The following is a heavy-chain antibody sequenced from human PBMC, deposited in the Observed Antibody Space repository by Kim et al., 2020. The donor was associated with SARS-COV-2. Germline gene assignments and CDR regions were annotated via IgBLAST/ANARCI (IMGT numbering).Heavy chain of an antibody. Sequence: GGSLRLSCAASGFTFNYYAMSWVRQAPGKGLEWVSGITGGGSAYYADSVKGRFTISRDNSKNTLYLQMNSLRAEDTAVYYCAKEGAERGPIYFDYWGQGTLVAVSS. J-gene: IGHJ4*02. CDR2: ITGGGSA. V-gene: IGHV3-23*01. CDR1: GFTFNYYA. CDR3: AKEGAERGPIYFDY. D-gene: IGHD3-10*01.